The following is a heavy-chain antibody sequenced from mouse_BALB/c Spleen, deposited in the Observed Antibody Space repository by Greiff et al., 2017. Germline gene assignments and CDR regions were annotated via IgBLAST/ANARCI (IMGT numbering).Heavy chain of an antibody. V-gene: IGHV1-18*01. CDR2: INPNNGGT. J-gene: IGHJ4*01. Sequence: EVQLQQSGPELVKPGASVKIPCKASGYTFTDYNMDWVKQSHGKSLEWIGDINPNNGGTIYNQKFKGKATLTVDKSSSTAYMELRSLTSEDTAVYYCARFRSEYGNYDYAMDYWGQGTSVTVAS. CDR1: GYTFTDYN. CDR3: ARFRSEYGNYDYAMDY. D-gene: IGHD2-10*02.